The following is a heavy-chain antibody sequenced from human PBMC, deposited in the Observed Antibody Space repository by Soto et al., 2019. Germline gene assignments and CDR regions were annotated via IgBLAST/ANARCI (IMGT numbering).Heavy chain of an antibody. CDR1: EFTFTSST. CDR3: AAVDEGWKLALDV. CDR2: IVVGSGNT. D-gene: IGHD3-3*02. J-gene: IGHJ6*02. Sequence: SVKVSCKASEFTFTSSTVQWVRQARGQRLEWIGWIVVGSGNTNYAQKFQERVTITRDMSTSTAYMELSSLRSEDTAVYYCAAVDEGWKLALDVWGQGTTVTVSS. V-gene: IGHV1-58*01.